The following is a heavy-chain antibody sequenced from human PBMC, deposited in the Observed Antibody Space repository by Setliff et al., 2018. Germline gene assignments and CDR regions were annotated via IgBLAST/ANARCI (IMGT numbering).Heavy chain of an antibody. CDR1: GFTFSGSA. V-gene: IGHV3-33*03. CDR3: AKDPGDSSGSFEY. CDR2: IWYDGSQK. Sequence: HPGGSLRLSCAASGFTFSGSAMHWVRQSPGKGLEWVAVIWYDGSQKYHADSVKGRFTVSRDNSKNTLYLQMNSLRAEDTAVYCCAKDPGDSSGSFEYWGQGTPVTVSS. D-gene: IGHD3-22*01. J-gene: IGHJ4*02.